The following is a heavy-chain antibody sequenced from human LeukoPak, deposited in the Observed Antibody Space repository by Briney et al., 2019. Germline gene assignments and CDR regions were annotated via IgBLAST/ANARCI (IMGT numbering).Heavy chain of an antibody. J-gene: IGHJ4*02. CDR3: AKELTTERTPGVDS. D-gene: IGHD4-17*01. CDR2: VSFDGSNE. CDR1: GLTFGTSA. V-gene: IGHV3-30-3*01. Sequence: PGRSLRLSCADSGLTFGTSAMHWARQAPGKGLEWVAVVSFDGSNEKYADSVRGRFTISRDNSKKTLYLQVNSLRAEDTAVYFCAKELTTERTPGVDSWGQGTLVTVSS.